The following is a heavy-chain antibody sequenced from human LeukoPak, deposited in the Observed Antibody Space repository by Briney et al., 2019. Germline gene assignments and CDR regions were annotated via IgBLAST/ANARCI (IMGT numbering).Heavy chain of an antibody. J-gene: IGHJ5*02. CDR2: IKQDGSEK. CDR1: GFTFSSYW. CDR3: ARDKGTAYRGPNWFDP. D-gene: IGHD3-10*01. Sequence: GGSLRLPCAASGFTFSSYWMSWVRQAPGKGLEWVANIKQDGSEKYYVDSVKGRFTISRDNAKNSLYLQMNSLRAEDTAVYYCARDKGTAYRGPNWFDPWGQGTLVTVSS. V-gene: IGHV3-7*01.